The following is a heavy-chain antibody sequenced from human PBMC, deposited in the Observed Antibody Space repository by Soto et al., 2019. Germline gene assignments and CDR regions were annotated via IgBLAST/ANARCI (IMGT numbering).Heavy chain of an antibody. V-gene: IGHV3-11*06. J-gene: IGHJ6*02. Sequence: QGQLVESGGGLVKPGGSLRLSCAASGLTFSDYYMSWIRQAPGEGLEWVSYISGSSTYADYADSVKGRFTISRDNARNSLYLQMNSLRAEDTAVYYRAREATGNGMDVWGQGTTVTVSS. D-gene: IGHD6-13*01. CDR1: GLTFSDYY. CDR2: ISGSSTYA. CDR3: AREATGNGMDV.